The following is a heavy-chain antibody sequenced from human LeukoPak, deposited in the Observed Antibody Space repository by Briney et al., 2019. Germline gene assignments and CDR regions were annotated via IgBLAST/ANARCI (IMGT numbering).Heavy chain of an antibody. CDR3: AGHPAEMNTL. CDR2: ISSSGNYI. V-gene: IGHV3-21*01. Sequence: GGSLRLSCAASGLTFSNYRMNWVRQAPGKGLEWVSSISSSGNYIYYADSMRGRFTISRDNAKNSVHLQMSSLSAEDAAVYYCAGHPAEMNTLWGQGTLVTVSS. D-gene: IGHD5-24*01. CDR1: GLTFSNYR. J-gene: IGHJ4*02.